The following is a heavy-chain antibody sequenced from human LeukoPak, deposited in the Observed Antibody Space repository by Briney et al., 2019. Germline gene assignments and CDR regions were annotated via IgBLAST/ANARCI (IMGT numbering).Heavy chain of an antibody. CDR3: AKAPVTTCSGAYCYPFDY. Sequence: GQSLRLSCAASGFTLSSYAMSWVRQAPGRGLEWVSAISVIGNTYHADSVQGRFTISRDSSKNTLYLQMNRLRAEDAAVYYCAKAPVTTCSGAYCYPFDYWGQGTLVTVSS. V-gene: IGHV3-23*01. D-gene: IGHD2-21*01. J-gene: IGHJ4*02. CDR1: GFTLSSYA. CDR2: ISVIGNT.